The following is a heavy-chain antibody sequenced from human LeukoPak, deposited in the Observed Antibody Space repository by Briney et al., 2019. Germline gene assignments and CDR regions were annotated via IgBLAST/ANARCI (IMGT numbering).Heavy chain of an antibody. J-gene: IGHJ4*02. Sequence: GGSLRLSCAASGFTFSNYGMHWVRQAPGKGLEWVAVVWFDGTNKYYADSVRGRFTISRDNSKNTLYLQMSSLRAEDTAAYYCARGHNTGSYRIYFDYWGQGTRVTVSS. CDR1: GFTFSNYG. CDR3: ARGHNTGSYRIYFDY. V-gene: IGHV3-33*01. D-gene: IGHD1-26*01. CDR2: VWFDGTNK.